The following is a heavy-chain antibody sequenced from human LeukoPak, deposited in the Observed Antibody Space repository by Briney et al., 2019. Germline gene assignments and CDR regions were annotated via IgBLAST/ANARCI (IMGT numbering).Heavy chain of an antibody. CDR3: ARYHDFWGATDV. CDR2: IYHSGTT. D-gene: IGHD3-3*01. Sequence: SETLSLTCAVSGGSLSNGGYSWSWIRQPPGKGLEWIGLIYHSGTTHYNPSLKSRLTFSLDKSKNQFSLKLSSVTAADTAVYYCARYHDFWGATDVWGKGTTVTVSS. J-gene: IGHJ6*04. V-gene: IGHV4-30-2*02. CDR1: GGSLSNGGYS.